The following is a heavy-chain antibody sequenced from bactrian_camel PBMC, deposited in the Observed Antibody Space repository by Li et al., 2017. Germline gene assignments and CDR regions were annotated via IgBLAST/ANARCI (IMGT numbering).Heavy chain of an antibody. Sequence: HVQLVESGGGLVQPGGSLRLSCAASGFTFTSYYMSWVRQAPGKGLEWVSAIYSSGTDSRYADSVKGRFTISQDNANGTLYLQMDSLRPEDTAMYYCASGPWGYCTRTKWEGGMNNWGKGTQVTVS. D-gene: IGHD1*01. CDR2: IYSSGTDS. V-gene: IGHV3-2*01. J-gene: IGHJ7*01. CDR1: GFTFTSYY.